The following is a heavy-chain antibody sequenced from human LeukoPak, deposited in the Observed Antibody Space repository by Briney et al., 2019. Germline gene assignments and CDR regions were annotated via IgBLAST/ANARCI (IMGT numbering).Heavy chain of an antibody. CDR1: GFTFSTYA. CDR2: ISGSGGST. J-gene: IGHJ4*02. D-gene: IGHD2-15*01. V-gene: IGHV3-23*01. CDR3: AKSIGGVVVVAADY. Sequence: GGSLRLSCAASGFTFSTYAMTWVRQAPGKGLEWVSVISGSGGSTYYADSVKGRFTLSRDNSKNTLYLQMNSLRAEDTAVYYCAKSIGGVVVVAADYWGQGTLVTVPS.